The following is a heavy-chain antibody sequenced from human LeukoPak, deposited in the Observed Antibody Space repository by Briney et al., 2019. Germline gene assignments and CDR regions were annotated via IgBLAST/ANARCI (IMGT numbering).Heavy chain of an antibody. CDR3: ARQRTAAAGHYYYYGMDV. Sequence: GESLKISCKGSGYSFTSYWIGWVRQMPGKGLEWMGIIYPGDSDTRYSPSFQGQVTISADKSISTAYLQWSSLEASDTAMYYCARQRTAAAGHYYYYGMDVWGQGTTVTVSS. CDR2: IYPGDSDT. J-gene: IGHJ6*02. V-gene: IGHV5-51*01. CDR1: GYSFTSYW. D-gene: IGHD6-13*01.